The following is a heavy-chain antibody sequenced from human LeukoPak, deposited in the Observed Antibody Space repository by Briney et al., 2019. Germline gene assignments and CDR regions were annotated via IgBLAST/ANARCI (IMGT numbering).Heavy chain of an antibody. CDR3: ARGLRITMVRGVTSNWFDP. D-gene: IGHD3-10*01. Sequence: SETLSLTCAVYGGSFSGYYWSWIRQPPGKGLEWIGEINHSGSTNYNPSLKSRVTISVGTSKNQFSLKLSSVTAADTAVYYCARGLRITMVRGVTSNWFDPWGQGTLVTVSS. V-gene: IGHV4-34*01. CDR1: GGSFSGYY. J-gene: IGHJ5*02. CDR2: INHSGST.